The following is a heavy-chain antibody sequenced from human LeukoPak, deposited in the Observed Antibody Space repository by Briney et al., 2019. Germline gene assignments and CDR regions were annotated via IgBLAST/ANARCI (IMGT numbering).Heavy chain of an antibody. CDR2: ISGSGGST. CDR1: GFTFSNAW. CDR3: AKDGPATAIYFDY. V-gene: IGHV3-23*01. D-gene: IGHD2-21*02. J-gene: IGHJ4*02. Sequence: GGSLRLSCAASGFTFSNAWMSWVRQAPGKGLEWVSAISGSGGSTYYADSVKGRFTISRDNSKNTLYLQMNSLRAEDTAVYYCAKDGPATAIYFDYWGQGTLVTVSS.